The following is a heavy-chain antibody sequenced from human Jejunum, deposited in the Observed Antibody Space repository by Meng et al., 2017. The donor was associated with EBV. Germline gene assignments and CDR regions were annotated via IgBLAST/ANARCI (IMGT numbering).Heavy chain of an antibody. CDR1: GYTFTNHD. Sequence: VQVVQWGAEGKNAWAPGKGVCQGSGYTFTNHDINWVRQAPGQGLEWMGWMYSNSGDTGYAQKCQGRVTMTRDTSINTAYMELSSLTSEDTALYYCMRGSGAGGRDWFDPWGQGTLVTVSS. J-gene: IGHJ5*02. CDR3: MRGSGAGGRDWFDP. V-gene: IGHV1-8*01. CDR2: MYSNSGDT. D-gene: IGHD6-19*01.